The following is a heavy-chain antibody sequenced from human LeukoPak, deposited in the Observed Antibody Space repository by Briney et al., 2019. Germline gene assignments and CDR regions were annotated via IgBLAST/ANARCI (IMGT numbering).Heavy chain of an antibody. CDR3: ARDSALLWFRELDS. V-gene: IGHV4-30-4*01. CDR1: GGSISSGDYY. J-gene: IGHJ4*02. D-gene: IGHD3-10*01. Sequence: SETLSLTCSVSGGSISSGDYYWSWIRQTPGKGLEWIGNIYYSGSTNYNASLKSRITISLDTSRNQFSLKLTSVTAADTAVYFCARDSALLWFRELDSWGQGTVVTVSS. CDR2: IYYSGST.